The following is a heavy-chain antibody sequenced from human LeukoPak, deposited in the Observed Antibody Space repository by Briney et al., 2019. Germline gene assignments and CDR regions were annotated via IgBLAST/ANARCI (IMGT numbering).Heavy chain of an antibody. CDR1: GGSISSSSYY. Sequence: PSETLSLTCTVSGGSISSSSYYWGWIRQPPGKGLEWIGSIYYSGSTYYNPSLKSRVTISVDASKNQFSLKLSSVTAADTAVYYCARELSGYYDFWSGYFDYWGQGTLVTVSS. CDR3: ARELSGYYDFWSGYFDY. D-gene: IGHD3-3*01. CDR2: IYYSGST. J-gene: IGHJ4*02. V-gene: IGHV4-39*07.